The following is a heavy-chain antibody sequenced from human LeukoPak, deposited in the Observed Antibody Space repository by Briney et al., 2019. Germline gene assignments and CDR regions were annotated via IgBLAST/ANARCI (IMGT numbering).Heavy chain of an antibody. D-gene: IGHD3-22*01. Sequence: ASVKVSCKASGYTFTSYYMHWVRQAPGQGLEWMGIINPSGGSTSYAQKFQGRVTMTRDTSTSTVYIELSSLRSEDTAVYYCARDLYYYDSRASRYFDLWGRGTLVTVSS. CDR2: INPSGGST. V-gene: IGHV1-46*01. CDR3: ARDLYYYDSRASRYFDL. J-gene: IGHJ2*01. CDR1: GYTFTSYY.